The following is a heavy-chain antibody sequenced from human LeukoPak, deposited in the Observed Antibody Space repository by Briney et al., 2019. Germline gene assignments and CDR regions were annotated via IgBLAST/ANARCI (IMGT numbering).Heavy chain of an antibody. CDR1: GGTFSSYA. J-gene: IGHJ3*02. V-gene: IGHV1-69*13. D-gene: IGHD2-2*01. CDR3: ARGRAKFLGYCSSTSCYTKGAFDI. CDR2: IIPIFGTA. Sequence: SVKVSCKASGGTFSSYAISWVRQAPGQGLEWMGGIIPIFGTANYAQKFQGRVTITADESTSTAYMELSSLRSEDTAVYYCARGRAKFLGYCSSTSCYTKGAFDIWGQGTMVTVSS.